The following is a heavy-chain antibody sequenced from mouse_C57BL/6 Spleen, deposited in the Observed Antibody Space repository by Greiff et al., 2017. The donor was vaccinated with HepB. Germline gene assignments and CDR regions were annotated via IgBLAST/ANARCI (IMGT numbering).Heavy chain of an antibody. V-gene: IGHV5-4*01. CDR1: GFTFSSYA. CDR3: AYDEAWFAY. Sequence: EVQLVESGGGLVKPGGSLKLSCAASGFTFSSYAMSWVRQTPEKRLEWVATISDGGSYTYYPDNVKGRFTISRDNAKNNLYLQMSHLKSEDTAMYYCAYDEAWFAYWGQGTLVTVSA. J-gene: IGHJ3*01. D-gene: IGHD2-12*01. CDR2: ISDGGSYT.